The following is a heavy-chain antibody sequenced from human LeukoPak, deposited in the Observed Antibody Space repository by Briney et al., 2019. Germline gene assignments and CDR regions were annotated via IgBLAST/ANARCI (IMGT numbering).Heavy chain of an antibody. V-gene: IGHV1-69*04. D-gene: IGHD4-17*01. CDR3: AREGIYYGDYSARYYFDY. CDR2: TIPILGIA. J-gene: IGHJ4*02. CDR1: GGTFSSYA. Sequence: ASVKVSCKASGGTFSSYAISWVRQAPGQGLEWMGRTIPILGIANYAQKFQGRVTITADKSTSTAYMELSSLRSEDTAVYYCAREGIYYGDYSARYYFDYWGQGTLVTVSS.